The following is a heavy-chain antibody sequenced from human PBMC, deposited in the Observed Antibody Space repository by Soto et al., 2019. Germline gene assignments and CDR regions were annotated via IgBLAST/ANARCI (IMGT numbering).Heavy chain of an antibody. CDR3: ARTRWDYYGSGSSSYNWFDP. CDR2: ISAYNGNT. J-gene: IGHJ5*02. Sequence: ASVKVACKASGYTFTSDGISWVRQAPGQGLEWMGWISAYNGNTNYAQKLQGRVTMTTDTSTSTAYMELRSLRSDDTAVYYCARTRWDYYGSGSSSYNWFDPWGQGTLVTVSS. V-gene: IGHV1-18*01. CDR1: GYTFTSDG. D-gene: IGHD3-10*01.